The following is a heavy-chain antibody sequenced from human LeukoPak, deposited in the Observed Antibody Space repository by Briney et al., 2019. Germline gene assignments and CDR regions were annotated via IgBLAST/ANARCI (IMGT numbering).Heavy chain of an antibody. D-gene: IGHD6-19*01. CDR3: ARGQQWLEDDY. V-gene: IGHV3-53*01. Sequence: GGSLRLSCAASGFTVSSNYMSWVRQAPGKGLEWVSVIYSGGSTYYADSVKGRFTISRDNSKNTLYLQMNSLRAEDTAVYYCARGQQWLEDDYWGQGTLVTASS. J-gene: IGHJ4*02. CDR1: GFTVSSNY. CDR2: IYSGGST.